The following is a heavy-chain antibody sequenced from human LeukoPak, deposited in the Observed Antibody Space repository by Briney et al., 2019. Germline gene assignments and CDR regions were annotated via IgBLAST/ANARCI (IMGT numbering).Heavy chain of an antibody. Sequence: SETLSLTCAVSGGSISSGDYYWSWIRQPPGKGLEWIGYIYYSGSTHYNPSLKSRVTISVDTSKNQFSLKLSSVTAADTAVYYCGRTGDYYYYGMDVWGQGTTVTVSS. V-gene: IGHV4-30-4*01. CDR2: IYYSGST. CDR3: GRTGDYYYYGMDV. J-gene: IGHJ6*02. CDR1: GGSISSGDYY.